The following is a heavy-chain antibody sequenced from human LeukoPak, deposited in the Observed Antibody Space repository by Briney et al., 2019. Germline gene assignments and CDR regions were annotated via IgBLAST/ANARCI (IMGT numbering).Heavy chain of an antibody. CDR2: IYYSGST. CDR1: GGSISGSNYY. J-gene: IGHJ3*02. Sequence: KPSETLSLTCTVSGGSISGSNYYWGWIRQPPGKGLEWIASIYYSGSTNYNPSLKSRVTISVDTSKNQFSLKLSSVTAADTAVYYCARDRDAFDIWGQGTMVTVSS. V-gene: IGHV4-39*07. CDR3: ARDRDAFDI.